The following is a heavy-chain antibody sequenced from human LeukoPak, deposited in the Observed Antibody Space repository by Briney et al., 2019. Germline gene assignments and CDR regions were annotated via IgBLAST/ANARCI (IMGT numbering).Heavy chain of an antibody. V-gene: IGHV4-39*07. CDR1: GGSISSSSYY. D-gene: IGHD3-3*01. CDR2: IYYSGST. Sequence: PSETLSLTCTVSGGSISSSSYYWGWIRQPPGKGLEWIGSIYYSGSTYYNPSLKSRVTISLDTSKNQFSLKLNSVTAADTAVYYCARGYYGFWSGYYGAYYFDYWGQGTLVTVSS. CDR3: ARGYYGFWSGYYGAYYFDY. J-gene: IGHJ4*02.